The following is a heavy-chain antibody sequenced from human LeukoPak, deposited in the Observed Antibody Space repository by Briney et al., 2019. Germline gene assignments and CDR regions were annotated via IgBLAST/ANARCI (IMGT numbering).Heavy chain of an antibody. CDR1: GYTFTSYG. Sequence: ASVKVTCKASGYTFTSYGISWVRQAPGQGLEWMGWISAYNGNTNYAQKLQGRVTMTTDTSTSTAYMELRSLRSDDTAVYYCARLVPRPAAMPDRNYYYYYAMDVWGQGTTVTVSS. V-gene: IGHV1-18*04. CDR3: ARLVPRPAAMPDRNYYYYYAMDV. J-gene: IGHJ6*02. D-gene: IGHD2-2*01. CDR2: ISAYNGNT.